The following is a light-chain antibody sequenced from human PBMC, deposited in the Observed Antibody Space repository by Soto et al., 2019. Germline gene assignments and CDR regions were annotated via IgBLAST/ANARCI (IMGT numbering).Light chain of an antibody. V-gene: IGLV1-51*01. CDR3: LSWDSSLSAVV. J-gene: IGLJ2*01. CDR2: DND. Sequence: QSVLTQPPAVSAAPGQKVTISCSGGGSNVGENHVSWYQQLPGTAPKVVIYDNDKRPSGIPDRLSGSKSGTSATLGITGLQTADEADYYCLSWDSSLSAVVFGGGTKVTVL. CDR1: GSNVGENH.